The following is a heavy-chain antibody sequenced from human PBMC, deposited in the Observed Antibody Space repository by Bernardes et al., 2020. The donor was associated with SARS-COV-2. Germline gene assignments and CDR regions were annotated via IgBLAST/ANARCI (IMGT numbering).Heavy chain of an antibody. CDR2: GNTVGTSA. Sequence: GGSLRLSCAASGFTFNRYWMSWVRQAPGKGLVWVSRGNTVGTSATYADSVKGRFTISRDNARNLLYLQMNSLRAEDTAVYYCARIDEVTGRDYWGQGTLVTVSS. D-gene: IGHD6-19*01. V-gene: IGHV3-74*03. CDR1: GFTFNRYW. J-gene: IGHJ4*02. CDR3: ARIDEVTGRDY.